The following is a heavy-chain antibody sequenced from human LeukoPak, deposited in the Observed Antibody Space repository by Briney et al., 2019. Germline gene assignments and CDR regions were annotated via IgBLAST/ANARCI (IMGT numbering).Heavy chain of an antibody. CDR3: ARRGQGFGELWPTADFDY. V-gene: IGHV3-48*01. D-gene: IGHD3-10*01. J-gene: IGHJ4*02. CDR1: GFTFSSYS. Sequence: GGSLSLSCAASGFTFSSYSMSWVRQAPGKGLEWVSYISSSSSTIYYPASVKRRFPISRDNAKNSLYLQMNSLRAEDTAVYYCARRGQGFGELWPTADFDYWGQGTLVTVSS. CDR2: ISSSSSTI.